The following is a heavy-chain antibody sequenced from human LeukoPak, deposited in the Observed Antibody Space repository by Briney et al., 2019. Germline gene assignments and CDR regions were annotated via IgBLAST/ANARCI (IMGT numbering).Heavy chain of an antibody. J-gene: IGHJ6*02. Sequence: GGSLRLSCATSGFIFSNYNMNWVRQAPGKGLEWVSYISSGRSTIYYADSVKGRFTISRDNAKNSLYLQMNSLTDEDTAVYYCARVGGTNYYYYGMDVWGQGTTVTVSS. D-gene: IGHD1-26*01. V-gene: IGHV3-48*02. CDR1: GFIFSNYN. CDR2: ISSGRSTI. CDR3: ARVGGTNYYYYGMDV.